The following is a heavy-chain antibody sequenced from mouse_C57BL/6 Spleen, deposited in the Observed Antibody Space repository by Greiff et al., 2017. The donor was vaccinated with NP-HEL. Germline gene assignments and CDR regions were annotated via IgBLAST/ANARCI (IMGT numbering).Heavy chain of an antibody. CDR1: GYTLTSYW. CDR2: INPSNGGT. Sequence: VQLQQPGTELVKPGASVQLSCKASGYTLTSYWMHWVKQRPGQGLEWIGYINPSNGGTKYSEKFKSKATLPVDKSSSTAYMQLSSLTSEDSAVYYGASSPGSYIFYAMDYWGQGTSVTVSS. CDR3: ASSPGSYIFYAMDY. J-gene: IGHJ4*01. D-gene: IGHD1-1*02. V-gene: IGHV1-53*01.